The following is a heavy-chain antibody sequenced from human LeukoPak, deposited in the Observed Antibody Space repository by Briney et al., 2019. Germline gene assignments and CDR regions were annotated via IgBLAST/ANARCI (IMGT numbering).Heavy chain of an antibody. CDR1: GFTFDDYG. Sequence: GGSLRLSCAASGFTFDDYGMSWVRQAPGKGLVWVSRINSQGSSTSYADSVKGRFTISRDNAKNTLYLQMNSLRAEDTAVYYCARSVSGSYGLFDYWGQGTLVTVSS. V-gene: IGHV3-74*01. D-gene: IGHD1-26*01. CDR3: ARSVSGSYGLFDY. CDR2: INSQGSST. J-gene: IGHJ4*02.